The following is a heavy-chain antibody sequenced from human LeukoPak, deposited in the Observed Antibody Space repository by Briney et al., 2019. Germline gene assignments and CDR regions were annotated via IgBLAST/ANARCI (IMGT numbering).Heavy chain of an antibody. V-gene: IGHV1-69*06. D-gene: IGHD2-21*02. J-gene: IGHJ4*02. CDR3: ARTPAYCRGDCYSGDFDY. Sequence: GASVKVSCKASGGTFSSYAISWVRQAPGQGLEWMGRIIPIFGTANYAQKFQGRVTITADKSTSTAYMELSSLRSEDTAVYYCARTPAYCRGDCYSGDFDYWGQGTLVTVSS. CDR2: IIPIFGTA. CDR1: GGTFSSYA.